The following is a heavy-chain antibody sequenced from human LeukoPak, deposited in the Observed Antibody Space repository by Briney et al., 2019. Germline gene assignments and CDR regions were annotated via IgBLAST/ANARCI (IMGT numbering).Heavy chain of an antibody. CDR2: ISSSSSNI. D-gene: IGHD2-2*01. J-gene: IGHJ6*02. CDR3: ARVGIVIVPAQPYYGMDV. Sequence: PGGSLRLSCATSGFXFSSFSINWVRQAPGKGLEWVSSISSSSSNIYYADSVKGGFTISRDNARKSLYLQMNSLRAEDTAVYYCARVGIVIVPAQPYYGMDVWGQGTTVTVSS. V-gene: IGHV3-21*01. CDR1: GFXFSSFS.